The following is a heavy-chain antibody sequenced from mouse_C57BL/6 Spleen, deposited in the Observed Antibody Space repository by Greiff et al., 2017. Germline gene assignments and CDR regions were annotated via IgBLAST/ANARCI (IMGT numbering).Heavy chain of an antibody. Sequence: QVQLQQPGAELVKPGASVKLSCKASGYTFTSYWMQWVKQRPGQGLEWIGEIDPSDSYTNYNQKFKGKATLTVDTSSSTAYMQLSSLTSEDSAVYYCARHYSKDWYFDVWGTGTTVTVSS. D-gene: IGHD2-5*01. CDR2: IDPSDSYT. J-gene: IGHJ1*03. CDR1: GYTFTSYW. V-gene: IGHV1-50*01. CDR3: ARHYSKDWYFDV.